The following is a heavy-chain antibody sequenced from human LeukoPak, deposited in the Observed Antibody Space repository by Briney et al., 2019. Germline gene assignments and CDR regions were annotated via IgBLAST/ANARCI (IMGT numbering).Heavy chain of an antibody. CDR1: GFTFSSYG. J-gene: IGHJ3*02. Sequence: GGSLRLSCAASGFTFSSYGMHWVRQAPGKGLEWVAVISYDGSNKYYADPVKGRFTISRDNSKNTLYLQMNSLRAEDTAVYYCARKGSYYKKAFDIWGQGTMVTVSS. D-gene: IGHD1-26*01. CDR2: ISYDGSNK. CDR3: ARKGSYYKKAFDI. V-gene: IGHV3-30*03.